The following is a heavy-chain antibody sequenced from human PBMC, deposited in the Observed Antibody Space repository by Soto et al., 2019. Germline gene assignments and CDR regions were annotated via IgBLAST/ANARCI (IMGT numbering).Heavy chain of an antibody. CDR1: RGTFSRYA. CDR2: IIPLYGTT. D-gene: IGHD6-13*01. CDR3: ATEGDAGIAAAGTAWFDR. V-gene: IGHV1-69*12. J-gene: IGHJ5*02. Sequence: QVQLVQSGAEVKKPGSSVKVSCKASRGTFSRYAISWVRQAPGQGLEWMGGIIPLYGTTNYAKKFQGRVTITADESTRIAYLELSSLRSEDPAIYYCATEGDAGIAAAGTAWFDRWGQGSLVTVSS.